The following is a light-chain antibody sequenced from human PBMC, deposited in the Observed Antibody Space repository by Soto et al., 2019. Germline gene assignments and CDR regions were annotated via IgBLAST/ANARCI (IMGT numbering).Light chain of an antibody. Sequence: DIVMTQSPDSLAVSLGERATINCKSSQSVLYSSNNKNYLAWYQQKPGQPPKLLIYWASTRESGVPDRFSGSGSGTDFTLTISSLQAEDVAVYYCQQYYSTPARFGGGTRWIS. CDR3: QQYYSTPAR. CDR1: QSVLYSSNNKNY. V-gene: IGKV4-1*01. J-gene: IGKJ4*01. CDR2: WAS.